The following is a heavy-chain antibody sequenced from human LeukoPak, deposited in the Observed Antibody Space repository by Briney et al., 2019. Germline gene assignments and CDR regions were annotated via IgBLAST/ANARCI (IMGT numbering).Heavy chain of an antibody. CDR1: GFTFSSYA. J-gene: IGHJ4*02. CDR3: AKGNGYSYGRYYFDY. D-gene: IGHD5-18*01. CDR2: ITASGGNT. V-gene: IGHV3-23*01. Sequence: GGSLRLSCAASGFTFSSYAMGWVRQAPGKGLEWVSAITASGGNTYYADSVKGRFTISRDNSKNTLYLQVNSLRAEDTAVYYCAKGNGYSYGRYYFDYWGQGTLDTVSS.